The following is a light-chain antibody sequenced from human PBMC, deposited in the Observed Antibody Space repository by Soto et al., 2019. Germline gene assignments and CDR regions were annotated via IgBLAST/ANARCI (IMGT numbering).Light chain of an antibody. Sequence: QSVLTQPPSASGTPGQRVTISCSGGSSNIGTNAVNWYQQLPGTAPKLLIYNNNQRPSGVPDRFSGSKSGTSASLAISGLQSEDEADYYCAAWDESLNGYVLGTGTKLTVL. V-gene: IGLV1-44*01. CDR1: SSNIGTNA. CDR3: AAWDESLNGYV. J-gene: IGLJ1*01. CDR2: NNN.